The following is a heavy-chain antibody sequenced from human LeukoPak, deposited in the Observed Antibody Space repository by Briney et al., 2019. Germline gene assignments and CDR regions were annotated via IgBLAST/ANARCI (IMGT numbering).Heavy chain of an antibody. CDR3: AREKNWNYAGDWFDP. Sequence: SGTLSLTCTVSGGSISSGGYYWSWIRQHPGKGLECIGYIYYSGSTYYNPSLKSRVTISVDTSKNQFSLKLSSVTAADTAVYYCAREKNWNYAGDWFDPWGQGTLVTVSS. V-gene: IGHV4-31*03. J-gene: IGHJ5*02. CDR1: GGSISSGGYY. CDR2: IYYSGST. D-gene: IGHD1-7*01.